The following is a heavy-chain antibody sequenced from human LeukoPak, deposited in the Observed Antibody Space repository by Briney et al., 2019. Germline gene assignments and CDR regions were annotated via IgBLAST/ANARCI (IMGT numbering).Heavy chain of an antibody. CDR3: ASLPANSFDY. CDR2: ISSSGSTI. J-gene: IGHJ4*02. V-gene: IGHV3-48*03. CDR1: GFAFSSCD. Sequence: HPGGSLRLSCAVSGFAFSSCDMNWVRQAPGKGLEWLSYISSSGSTIHYADSVKGRFTVSRDNAKNSLYLQMNSLRAEDTAVYYCASLPANSFDYWGQGTLVTVSS.